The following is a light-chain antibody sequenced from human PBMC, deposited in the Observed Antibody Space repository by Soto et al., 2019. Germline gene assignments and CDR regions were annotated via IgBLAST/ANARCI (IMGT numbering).Light chain of an antibody. J-gene: IGKJ4*01. V-gene: IGKV3-11*01. Sequence: EIVLTQSPATLSLSPGERATLSCRASPSVSSYLAWYQQKPGQAPRLLIYDASNRATGIPARFSGSGSGTDVTLTISSLEPEDFAVYYCQQRSNWPLLTFGGGTKVEIK. CDR1: PSVSSY. CDR2: DAS. CDR3: QQRSNWPLLT.